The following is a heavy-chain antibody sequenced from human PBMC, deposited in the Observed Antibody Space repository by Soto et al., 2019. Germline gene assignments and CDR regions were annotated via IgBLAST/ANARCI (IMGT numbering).Heavy chain of an antibody. CDR1: GGSFSGYY. CDR3: ARGSYDFWSGYFKGVLNWFDP. V-gene: IGHV4-34*01. D-gene: IGHD3-3*01. Sequence: SETLSLACAVYGGSFSGYYWSWIRQPPGKGLEWIGEINHSGSTNYNPSLKSRVTISVDTSKNQFSLKLSSVTAADTAVYYCARGSYDFWSGYFKGVLNWFDPWGQGTLVTVSS. J-gene: IGHJ5*02. CDR2: INHSGST.